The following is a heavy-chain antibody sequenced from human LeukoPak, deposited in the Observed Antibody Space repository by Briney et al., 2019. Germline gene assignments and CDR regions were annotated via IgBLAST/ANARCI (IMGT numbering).Heavy chain of an antibody. Sequence: SETQSLTCAVSSASISRDHWHWLRQLPGKGLEWIGNVDYNGATKYNPSLQSRITISLDTSNNQFSLTLTSVTAAETALYFCMRGYYEAFDYWGQGRLVTVSS. J-gene: IGHJ4*02. V-gene: IGHV4-59*03. CDR2: VDYNGAT. D-gene: IGHD3-16*01. CDR3: MRGYYEAFDY. CDR1: SASISRDH.